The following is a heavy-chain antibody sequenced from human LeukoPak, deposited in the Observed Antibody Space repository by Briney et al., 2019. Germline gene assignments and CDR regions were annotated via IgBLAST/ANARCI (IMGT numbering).Heavy chain of an antibody. V-gene: IGHV1-69*04. CDR2: IIPIFGIA. CDR3: ARDRGIAVDGSSFDY. J-gene: IGHJ4*02. Sequence: GSSVKVSCKASGGTFSSYAISWVRQAPGQGLEWMGRIIPIFGIANYAQKFQGRVTITADKSTSTAYMELRSLRCEDTAVYYCARDRGIAVDGSSFDYWGQGTLVTVSS. D-gene: IGHD6-19*01. CDR1: GGTFSSYA.